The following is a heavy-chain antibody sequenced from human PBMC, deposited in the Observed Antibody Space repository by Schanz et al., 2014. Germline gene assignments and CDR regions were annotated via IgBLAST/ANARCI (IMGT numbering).Heavy chain of an antibody. Sequence: QVQLVESGGGAVQPGRSLRLSCAASGFTFSSYGMHWVRQAPGKGLEWVAATWYDGSTKYYADSAQGRFTISRDNSKTTLSLQLNSLRVEATAMYFCAKSISHCRSTGCFPDYWGQGTLVTVSS. CDR1: GFTFSSYG. D-gene: IGHD2-2*01. V-gene: IGHV3-33*06. CDR2: TWYDGSTK. J-gene: IGHJ4*02. CDR3: AKSISHCRSTGCFPDY.